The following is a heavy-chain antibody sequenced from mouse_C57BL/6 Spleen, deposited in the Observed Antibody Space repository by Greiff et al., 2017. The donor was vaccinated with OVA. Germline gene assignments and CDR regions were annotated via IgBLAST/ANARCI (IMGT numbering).Heavy chain of an antibody. CDR3: ARSSTGTVFDY. CDR1: GFTFTDYY. CDR2: IRNKANGYTT. J-gene: IGHJ2*01. V-gene: IGHV7-3*01. D-gene: IGHD4-1*02. Sequence: DVHLVESGGGLVQPGGSLSLSCAASGFTFTDYYMSWVRQPPGKALEWLGFIRNKANGYTTEYSASVKGRFTISRDNSQSILYLQMNALRAEDSATYYCARSSTGTVFDYWGQGTTLTVSS.